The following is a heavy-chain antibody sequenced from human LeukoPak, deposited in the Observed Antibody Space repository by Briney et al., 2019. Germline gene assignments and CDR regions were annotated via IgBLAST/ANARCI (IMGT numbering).Heavy chain of an antibody. CDR2: IYTSGST. CDR1: GGSISSYY. D-gene: IGHD4-23*01. J-gene: IGHJ4*02. Sequence: SETLSLTCTVSGGSISSYYWSWIRQPAGKGLEGIGRIYTSGSTNYNPPLQRRVTMSVDTSKNQFPLKLSSVTAAAAAVYSCAQTVVRNGGLDYWGQGTLVTVSS. V-gene: IGHV4-4*07. CDR3: AQTVVRNGGLDY.